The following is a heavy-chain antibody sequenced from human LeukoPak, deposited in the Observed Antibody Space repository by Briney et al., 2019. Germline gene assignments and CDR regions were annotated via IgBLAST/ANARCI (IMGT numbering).Heavy chain of an antibody. CDR3: ARPDNYYDSSGYFIIGAFDI. V-gene: IGHV5-51*01. D-gene: IGHD3-22*01. CDR1: GYSFTSYW. J-gene: IGHJ3*02. Sequence: GESLKISCKGSGYSFTSYWIGWVRQMPGKGLEWMGIIHPGDSDTRYSPSFQGQVTISADKSISTAYLQWSSLKASDTAMYYCARPDNYYDSSGYFIIGAFDIWGQGTMVTVSS. CDR2: IHPGDSDT.